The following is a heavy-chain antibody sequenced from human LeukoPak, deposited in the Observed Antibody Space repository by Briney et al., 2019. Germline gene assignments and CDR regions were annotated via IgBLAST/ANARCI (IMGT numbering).Heavy chain of an antibody. CDR2: INIDGTNT. D-gene: IGHD1-14*01. Sequence: PGGSLRLSCVASGFTFSNSWMHWVRQVPGKGLLWVSRINIDGTNTKYADSVKGRFTISRDNAKNTLYLQMNTLRAEDTAVYYCARDQSQAGPTTVDYWGQGTLVTISS. J-gene: IGHJ4*02. V-gene: IGHV3-74*03. CDR1: GFTFSNSW. CDR3: ARDQSQAGPTTVDY.